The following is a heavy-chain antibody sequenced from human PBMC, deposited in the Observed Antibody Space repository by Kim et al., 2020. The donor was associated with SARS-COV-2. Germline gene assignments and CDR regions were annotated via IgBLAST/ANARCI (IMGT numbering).Heavy chain of an antibody. CDR3: AREGGTGWSGFDY. D-gene: IGHD3-3*01. CDR1: GFTFSSYS. J-gene: IGHJ4*02. V-gene: IGHV3-21*01. CDR2: ISSSSSYI. Sequence: GGSLRLSCAASGFTFSSYSMNWVRQAPGKGLEWVSSISSSSSYIYYADSVKGRFTISRDNAKNSLYLQMNSLRAEDTAVYYCAREGGTGWSGFDYWGQGTLVTVSS.